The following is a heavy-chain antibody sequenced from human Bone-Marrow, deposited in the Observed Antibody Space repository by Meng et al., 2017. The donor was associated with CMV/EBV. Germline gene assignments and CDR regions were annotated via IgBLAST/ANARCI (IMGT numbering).Heavy chain of an antibody. CDR2: IYYSGST. CDR1: GGSISSSSYY. J-gene: IGHJ6*02. Sequence: GSLRLSCTVSGGSISSSSYYWGWIRQPPGKGLEWIGCIYYSGSTYYNPSLKSRVTISVDTSKNQFSLKLSSVTAADTAVYYCARDLLAAFGVVTLYYYYGMDVWGQGTTVTVSS. CDR3: ARDLLAAFGVVTLYYYYGMDV. D-gene: IGHD3-3*01. V-gene: IGHV4-39*07.